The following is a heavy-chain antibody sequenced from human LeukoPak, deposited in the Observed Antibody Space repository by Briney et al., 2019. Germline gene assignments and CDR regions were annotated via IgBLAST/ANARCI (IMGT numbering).Heavy chain of an antibody. V-gene: IGHV3-21*01. J-gene: IGHJ4*02. CDR1: GFTFDDYA. CDR3: ARDPRPSLDDSSGYDGYFDY. CDR2: ISSSSSYI. Sequence: GGSLRLSCAASGFTFDDYAMHWVRQAPGKGLEWVSSISSSSSYIYYADSVKGRFTISRDNAKNSLYLQMNSLRAEDTAVYYCARDPRPSLDDSSGYDGYFDYWGQGTLVTVSS. D-gene: IGHD3-22*01.